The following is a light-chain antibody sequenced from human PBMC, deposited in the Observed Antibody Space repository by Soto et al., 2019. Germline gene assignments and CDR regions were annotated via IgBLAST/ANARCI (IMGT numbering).Light chain of an antibody. J-gene: IGLJ2*01. CDR1: SSDVGGYNF. V-gene: IGLV2-8*01. CDR2: EVA. Sequence: QSALTQPPSASGSPGQSVTISCTGTSSDVGGYNFVSWYQQHPGKAPKLMIYEVAKRPSGVPDRFSGSKSGNTASLTVSGLLPEDEADYYCNSYTSSTTLVFGGGTKLTVL. CDR3: NSYTSSTTLV.